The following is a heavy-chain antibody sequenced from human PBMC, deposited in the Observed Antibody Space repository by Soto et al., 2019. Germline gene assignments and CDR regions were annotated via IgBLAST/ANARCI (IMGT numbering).Heavy chain of an antibody. CDR1: CGSISSGGYY. Sequence: PSETLSLTCTVSCGSISSGGYYWSWIRQHPGKGLEWIGYIYYSGSTYYNPSLKSRVTISVDTSKNQFSLKLSSVTAADTAVYYCARVKQQLFLFDYWGQGTLVTVSS. CDR3: ARVKQQLFLFDY. V-gene: IGHV4-31*03. D-gene: IGHD6-13*01. CDR2: IYYSGST. J-gene: IGHJ4*02.